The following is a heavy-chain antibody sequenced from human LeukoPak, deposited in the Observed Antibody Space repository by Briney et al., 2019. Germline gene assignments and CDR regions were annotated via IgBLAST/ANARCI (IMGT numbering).Heavy chain of an antibody. Sequence: GASVKVSCKASGYTFTGYYVHWVRQAPGQGLEWMGWINPNGGGINYAQRFQGRVTMTGDISISTAYMELSRLTSDDTGVYYCARDPYYTDAFDVWGPGTKVIVSS. D-gene: IGHD3-10*01. V-gene: IGHV1-2*02. CDR3: ARDPYYTDAFDV. CDR1: GYTFTGYY. J-gene: IGHJ3*01. CDR2: INPNGGGI.